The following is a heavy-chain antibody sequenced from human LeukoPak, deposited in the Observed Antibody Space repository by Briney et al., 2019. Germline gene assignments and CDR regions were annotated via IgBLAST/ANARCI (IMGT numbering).Heavy chain of an antibody. D-gene: IGHD4-23*01. V-gene: IGHV3-23*01. CDR3: AKHRGNWEYRYFDY. Sequence: GGSLRLSCAASGFTFSSYMMTWVRQSPGRGLEWVSGITGSGGRTYYADSAKGRFTISRDNSRNTLYLQMHSLRVEGTAVYYCAKHRGNWEYRYFDYWGQGTLVTLSS. CDR2: ITGSGGRT. J-gene: IGHJ4*02. CDR1: GFTFSSYM.